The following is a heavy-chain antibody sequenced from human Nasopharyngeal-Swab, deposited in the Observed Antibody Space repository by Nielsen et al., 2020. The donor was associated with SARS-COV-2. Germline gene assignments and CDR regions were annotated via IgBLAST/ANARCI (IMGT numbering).Heavy chain of an antibody. Sequence: WVRQAPGQGLEWMGRINPNSGGTNYAQKFQGRVTMTRDTSIGTAYMELSRLRSDDTAVYYCARDQRGPLGSDYWGQGTLVTVSS. CDR2: INPNSGGT. V-gene: IGHV1-2*06. D-gene: IGHD2-15*01. CDR3: ARDQRGPLGSDY. J-gene: IGHJ4*02.